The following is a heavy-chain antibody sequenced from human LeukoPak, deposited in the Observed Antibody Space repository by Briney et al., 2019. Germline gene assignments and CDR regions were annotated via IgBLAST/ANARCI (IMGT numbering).Heavy chain of an antibody. D-gene: IGHD1-26*01. CDR3: ARSGGYSGSYGFDY. CDR2: IYHSGST. CDR1: GGSISSGGYS. J-gene: IGHJ4*02. Sequence: SETLSLTCAVSGGSISSGGYSWSWIRQPPGKGLEWIGYIYHSGSTYYNPSLKSRVTISVDRSKNQFSLKLSSVTAADTAVYYCARSGGYSGSYGFDYWGQGTLVTVSS. V-gene: IGHV4-30-2*01.